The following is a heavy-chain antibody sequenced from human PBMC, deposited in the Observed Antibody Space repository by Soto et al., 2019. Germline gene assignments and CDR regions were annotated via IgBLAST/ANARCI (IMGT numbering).Heavy chain of an antibody. Sequence: SETLSLTCTVSGGSISSTSYYWAWIRQPPGKGLEWIGSIYYSGSTYYNPSLKSRVTISVDTSKNQFSLKLSSVTAADTAVYYCARRQRYYYYYRAQRTAVTVSS. CDR1: GGSISSTSYY. V-gene: IGHV4-39*01. J-gene: IGHJ4*01. CDR3: ARRQRYYYYY. D-gene: IGHD1-1*01. CDR2: IYYSGST.